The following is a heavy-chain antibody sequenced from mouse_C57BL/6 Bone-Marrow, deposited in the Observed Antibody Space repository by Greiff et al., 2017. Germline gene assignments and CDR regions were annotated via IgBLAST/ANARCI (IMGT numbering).Heavy chain of an antibody. J-gene: IGHJ3*01. CDR2: ISNGGGST. V-gene: IGHV5-12*01. Sequence: EVMLVESGGGLVQPVGSLKLSCAASGFTFSDYYMYWVRQTPEKRLEWVAYISNGGGSTYYPDTVKGRFTISRDNAKNTLYLQMSRLNSEDTAMYYCARQEGFAYWGQGTLVTVSA. CDR1: GFTFSDYY. CDR3: ARQEGFAY.